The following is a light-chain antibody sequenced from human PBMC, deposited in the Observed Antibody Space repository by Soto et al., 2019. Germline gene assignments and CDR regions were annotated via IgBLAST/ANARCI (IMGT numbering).Light chain of an antibody. V-gene: IGLV3-1*01. Sequence: SYELTQPPSVSVSSGQTASITCSGDKLGDKYACWYQQKPGQSTVLVIYQDSKRPSGIPERFSGSNSGNTATLTISGTQAMDEADYYCQAWDSSTHVVFGGGTKLTVL. CDR1: KLGDKY. CDR2: QDS. CDR3: QAWDSSTHVV. J-gene: IGLJ2*01.